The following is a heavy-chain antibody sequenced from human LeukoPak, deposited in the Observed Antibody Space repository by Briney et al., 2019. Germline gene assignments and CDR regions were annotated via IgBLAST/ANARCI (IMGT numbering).Heavy chain of an antibody. J-gene: IGHJ4*02. CDR2: INHSGST. CDR3: ARVSPLLDY. Sequence: WETLSLTCAVYGGSFSGYYWSWIRQPPGKGLEWIGEINHSGSTNYNPSLKSRVTISVDTSKNQLSLKLSSVTAADTAVYYCARVSPLLDYWGQGTLVTVSS. CDR1: GGSFSGYY. V-gene: IGHV4-34*01. D-gene: IGHD2-21*02.